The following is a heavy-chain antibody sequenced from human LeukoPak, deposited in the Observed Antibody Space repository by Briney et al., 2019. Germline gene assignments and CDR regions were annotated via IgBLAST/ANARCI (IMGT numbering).Heavy chain of an antibody. CDR3: ARGGDYYDSSGYYDDAFDI. J-gene: IGHJ3*02. CDR2: INSKSGGT. Sequence: ASVKVSCEASGYTFIGCYVHWVRQAPGQGLEWMGWINSKSGGTNYAQKFQSRVAMTRDTSISTAYMELSRLRSGDTAVYYCARGGDYYDSSGYYDDAFDIWGQGTMVTVSS. D-gene: IGHD3-22*01. CDR1: GYTFIGCY. V-gene: IGHV1-2*02.